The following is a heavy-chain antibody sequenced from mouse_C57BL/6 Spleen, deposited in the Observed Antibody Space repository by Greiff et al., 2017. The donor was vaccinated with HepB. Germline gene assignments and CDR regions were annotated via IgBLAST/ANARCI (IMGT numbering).Heavy chain of an antibody. CDR3: ARRIDPVVVAY. Sequence: QVQLQQSGPELVKPGGSVKISCKASGYAFSSSWMNWVKQRPGKGLEWIGRIYPGDGDTNYNGKLKGKSTLTTDKSSNTAYMQLSSLTSEDSAVYFCARRIDPVVVAYWGQGTPRTVSS. D-gene: IGHD1-1*01. J-gene: IGHJ2*01. V-gene: IGHV1-82*01. CDR1: GYAFSSSW. CDR2: IYPGDGDT.